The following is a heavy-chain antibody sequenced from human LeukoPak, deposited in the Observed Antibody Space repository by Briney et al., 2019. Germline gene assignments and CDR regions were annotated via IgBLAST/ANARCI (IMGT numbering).Heavy chain of an antibody. CDR1: GFTFSSYA. D-gene: IGHD5-18*01. J-gene: IGHJ4*02. CDR2: ISYDGSNK. V-gene: IGHV3-30*14. Sequence: GRSLRLSCAASGFTFSSYAMHWVRQAPGKGLEWVAVISYDGSNKYYADSVKGRFTISRDNSKNTLYLQMNSLRAEDTAVYYCARGGGPGYRFDYWGQGTLVTVSS. CDR3: ARGGGPGYRFDY.